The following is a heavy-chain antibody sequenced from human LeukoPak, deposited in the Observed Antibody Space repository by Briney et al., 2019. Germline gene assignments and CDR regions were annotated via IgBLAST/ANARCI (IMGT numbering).Heavy chain of an antibody. J-gene: IGHJ4*02. CDR1: GFTFSSYG. CDR3: AKDGGRGWGLSFDS. CDR2: IRYGGSNK. D-gene: IGHD3-16*01. Sequence: GGSLRLSCAASGFTFSSYGMHWVRQAPGKGLEWVAFIRYGGSNKYYADSVRGRFTISRDNSKNTLYLQKHSLRAGDRAVYYCAKDGGRGWGLSFDSWGQGTLVTVSS. V-gene: IGHV3-30*02.